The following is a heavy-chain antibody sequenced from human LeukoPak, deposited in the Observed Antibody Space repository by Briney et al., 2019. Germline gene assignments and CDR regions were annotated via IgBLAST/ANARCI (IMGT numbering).Heavy chain of an antibody. CDR1: GGSISSGGYY. J-gene: IGHJ4*02. Sequence: PSETLSLTCTVSGGSISSGGYYWSWIRQHPGKRLEWIGYIYYSGSTYYNPSLKSRVTISVDTSKNQFSLKLSSVTAADTAVYYCARTKYCSSTSCYWKDYYFDYWGQGTLVTVSS. CDR2: IYYSGST. D-gene: IGHD2-2*01. CDR3: ARTKYCSSTSCYWKDYYFDY. V-gene: IGHV4-31*03.